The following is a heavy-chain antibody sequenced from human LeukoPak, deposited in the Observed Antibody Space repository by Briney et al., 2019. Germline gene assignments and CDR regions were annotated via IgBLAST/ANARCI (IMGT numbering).Heavy chain of an antibody. D-gene: IGHD1-26*01. CDR1: GYTFTSYY. CDR2: INPSGGST. J-gene: IGHJ4*02. CDR3: ARDHEWELMEDY. Sequence: ASVKVSCKASGYTFTSYYMHWVRQAPGQGLEWMGIINPSGGSTSYAQKFQGSVTMTRDTSTSTVYMELSSLRSEDTAVYYCARDHEWELMEDYWGQGTLVTVSS. V-gene: IGHV1-46*01.